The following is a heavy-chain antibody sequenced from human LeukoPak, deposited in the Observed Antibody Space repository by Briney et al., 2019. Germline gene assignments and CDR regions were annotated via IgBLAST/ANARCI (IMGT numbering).Heavy chain of an antibody. Sequence: ASVKVSCKASGYTFTSYYIHWVRQAPGQGLEWMGIINPSGGSTNYAQKFQGRVTMTRDTSTSTVYMELSSLRAEDTAVYYCARGGSIAAAGWAPTHIWGQGTLVTVSS. J-gene: IGHJ4*02. V-gene: IGHV1-46*01. D-gene: IGHD6-13*01. CDR3: ARGGSIAAAGWAPTHI. CDR2: INPSGGST. CDR1: GYTFTSYY.